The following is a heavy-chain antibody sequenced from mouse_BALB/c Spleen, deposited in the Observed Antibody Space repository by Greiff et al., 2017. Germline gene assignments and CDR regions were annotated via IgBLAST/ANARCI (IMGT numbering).Heavy chain of an antibody. D-gene: IGHD1-2*01. CDR3: ARLLRPYYAMDY. J-gene: IGHJ4*01. CDR1: GYSITSGYY. CDR2: ISYDGSN. V-gene: IGHV3-6*02. Sequence: ESGPGLVKPSQSLSLTCSVTGYSITSGYYWNWIRQFPGNKLEWMGYISYDGSNNYNPSLKNRISITRDTSKNQFFLKLNSVTTEDTATYYCARLLRPYYAMDYWGQGTSVTVSS.